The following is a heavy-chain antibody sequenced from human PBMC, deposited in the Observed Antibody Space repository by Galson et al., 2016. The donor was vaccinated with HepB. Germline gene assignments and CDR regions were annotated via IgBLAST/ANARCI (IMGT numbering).Heavy chain of an antibody. CDR3: AKRHEYCPPVGCSVDS. J-gene: IGHJ4*02. D-gene: IGHD2/OR15-2a*01. Sequence: LRLSCAASGFTFSNRGMHWVRQAPGKGLEWVAADSVHGGRKFYADSVKGRFIISRDNSNNMLFLQMNSLRADDTAVYYCAKRHEYCPPVGCSVDSWGQGTLVTVSS. CDR1: GFTFSNRG. V-gene: IGHV3-30*18. CDR2: DSVHGGRK.